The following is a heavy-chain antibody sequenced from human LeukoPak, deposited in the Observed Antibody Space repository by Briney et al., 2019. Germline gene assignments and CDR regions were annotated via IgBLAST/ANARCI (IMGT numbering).Heavy chain of an antibody. D-gene: IGHD6-19*01. CDR2: ISGSGGST. CDR1: GFTFTNYA. J-gene: IGHJ4*02. Sequence: PRGSLRLSCSASGFTFTNYAMSWVRQASGKGLEWVSSISGSGGSTYYAASVRGRFTISRDNSKNTLSLQMNSLRGEDTALYYCTKGVNSGSIDYWGQGTLVTVCS. CDR3: TKGVNSGSIDY. V-gene: IGHV3-23*01.